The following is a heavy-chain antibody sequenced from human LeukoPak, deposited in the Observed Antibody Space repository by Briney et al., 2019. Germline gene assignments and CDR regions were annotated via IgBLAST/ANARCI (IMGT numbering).Heavy chain of an antibody. Sequence: ASVKVSCKASGGTFSSYAISWVRQAPGQGLEWMGGIIPIFVTANSAQKFQGRVTITTDESTSTAYMELSSLRSEDTAVYYCAGGGSSGYPQDYWGRGTLVTVSS. J-gene: IGHJ4*02. CDR3: AGGGSSGYPQDY. CDR1: GGTFSSYA. V-gene: IGHV1-69*05. D-gene: IGHD3-22*01. CDR2: IIPIFVTA.